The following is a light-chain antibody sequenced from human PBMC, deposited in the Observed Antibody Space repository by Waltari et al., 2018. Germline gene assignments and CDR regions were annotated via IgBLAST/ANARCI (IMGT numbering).Light chain of an antibody. Sequence: QSALTQPASVSGSPGQSITISCTGTSSDVGGYNRVSWYQRHPGKAPKLIFYEGSKRTSGDSKRFSDSKSGYTASWTFSGVQAEDEADYYCCSYATGSSYVFGTGTKVTVL. CDR2: EGS. CDR3: CSYATGSSYV. J-gene: IGLJ1*01. CDR1: SSDVGGYNR. V-gene: IGLV2-23*01.